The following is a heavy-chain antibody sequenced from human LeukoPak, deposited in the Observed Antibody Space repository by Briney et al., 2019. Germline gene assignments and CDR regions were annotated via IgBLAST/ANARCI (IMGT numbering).Heavy chain of an antibody. Sequence: VGSLRLSCAASGFTFSSYEMSWVRQAPGKGLEWVSYISSSGSTIYYADSVKGRFTISRDNAKNSLYLQMNSLRAEDTAVYYCAELAITMIGGVWGKGTTVTISS. CDR3: AELAITMIGGV. D-gene: IGHD3-10*02. V-gene: IGHV3-48*03. CDR1: GFTFSSYE. J-gene: IGHJ6*04. CDR2: ISSSGSTI.